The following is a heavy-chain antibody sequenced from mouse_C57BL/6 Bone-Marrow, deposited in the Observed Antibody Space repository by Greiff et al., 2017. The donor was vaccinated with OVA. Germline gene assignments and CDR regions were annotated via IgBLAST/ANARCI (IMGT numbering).Heavy chain of an antibody. CDR1: GYTFTSYW. V-gene: IGHV1-55*01. Sequence: VQLQQPGAELVKPGASVKMSCKASGYTFTSYWITWVKQRPGQGLEWIGDIYPGSGSTNYNEKFKSKATLTVDTSSSTAYMQLSSLTSEDSAVYYCARISLYYYGSRYFDVWGTGTTVTVSS. J-gene: IGHJ1*03. D-gene: IGHD1-1*01. CDR3: ARISLYYYGSRYFDV. CDR2: IYPGSGST.